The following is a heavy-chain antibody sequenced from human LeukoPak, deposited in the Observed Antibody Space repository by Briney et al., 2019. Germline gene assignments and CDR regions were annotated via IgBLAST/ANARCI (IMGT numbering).Heavy chain of an antibody. Sequence: SETLSLTCAVYGVSFSGYYWSWIRQPPGKGLEWIGEINHSGSTNYNPSLKSRVTISVDTSKKQFSLKLSSVTAADTAVYYCARGLSAVVYWGQGTLVTVSS. CDR2: INHSGST. J-gene: IGHJ4*02. D-gene: IGHD3-16*02. V-gene: IGHV4-34*01. CDR1: GVSFSGYY. CDR3: ARGLSAVVY.